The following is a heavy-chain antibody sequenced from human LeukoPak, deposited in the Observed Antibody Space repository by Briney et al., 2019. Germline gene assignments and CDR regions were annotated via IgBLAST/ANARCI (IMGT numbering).Heavy chain of an antibody. CDR1: GGTFSSYA. D-gene: IGHD3-22*01. Sequence: ASVKVSCKASGGTFSSYAISWVRQAPGQGLEWMGGIIPIFGTANYAQKFQGRVTITADESTSTAYMELSSLRSEDTAVYYCAREDRYYYDSSGYYPIDYWGQGTLVTVSS. J-gene: IGHJ4*02. CDR2: IIPIFGTA. CDR3: AREDRYYYDSSGYYPIDY. V-gene: IGHV1-69*13.